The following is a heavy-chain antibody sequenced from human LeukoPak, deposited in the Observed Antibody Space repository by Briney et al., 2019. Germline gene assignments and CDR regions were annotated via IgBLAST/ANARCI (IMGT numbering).Heavy chain of an antibody. CDR3: ATRIAADLWAFDI. CDR1: GFTFSSYW. V-gene: IGHV3-74*01. D-gene: IGHD6-25*01. J-gene: IGHJ3*02. Sequence: GGSLRLSCAASGFTFSSYWVHWVRQAPGKGLVWVSRINSDGGATNYADSVKGRFTISRDNAKNTLYLQMNSLRAEDTAVYYCATRIAADLWAFDIWGQGTTVTVSS. CDR2: INSDGGAT.